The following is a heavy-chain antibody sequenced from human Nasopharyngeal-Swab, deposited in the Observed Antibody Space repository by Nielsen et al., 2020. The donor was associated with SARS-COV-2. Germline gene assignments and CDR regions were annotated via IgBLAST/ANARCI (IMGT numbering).Heavy chain of an antibody. V-gene: IGHV4-30-2*01. CDR2: IYHSGST. D-gene: IGHD2-8*01. Sequence: SETLSLTCAVSGGSISSGGYSWSWIRQPPGKGLEWIGYIYHSGSTYYNPSLKSRVTISVDRSKNQFSLKLRSVTAADTAVFYCARHMLGGPTAFDIWGQGTVVTVSS. CDR3: ARHMLGGPTAFDI. CDR1: GGSISSGGYS. J-gene: IGHJ3*02.